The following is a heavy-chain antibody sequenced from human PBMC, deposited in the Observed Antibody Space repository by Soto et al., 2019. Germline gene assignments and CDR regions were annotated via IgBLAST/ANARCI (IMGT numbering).Heavy chain of an antibody. Sequence: GGSLRLSGADAEFAFSHYWMHWVRQAPGKGLVWVSRINPDGTRTNYADSVKGRFTISRDNAKNTLYLQMNSLRGEDTAIYYCTKDTIGDRDSWGQGALVTVSS. J-gene: IGHJ4*02. CDR2: INPDGTRT. V-gene: IGHV3-74*01. CDR3: TKDTIGDRDS. CDR1: EFAFSHYW. D-gene: IGHD4-17*01.